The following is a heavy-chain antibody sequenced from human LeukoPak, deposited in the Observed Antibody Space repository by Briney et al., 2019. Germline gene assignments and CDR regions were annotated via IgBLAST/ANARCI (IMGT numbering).Heavy chain of an antibody. V-gene: IGHV1-18*01. CDR3: ARTRNSHYDFWSGYDY. J-gene: IGHJ4*02. D-gene: IGHD3-3*01. Sequence: GASVKVSCKASGYTFTSYGISWVRQAPGQGPEWMGWISAYNGNTNYAQKLQGRVTMTTDTSTSTAYMELRSLRSDDTAVYYCARTRNSHYDFWSGYDYWGQGTLVTVSS. CDR1: GYTFTSYG. CDR2: ISAYNGNT.